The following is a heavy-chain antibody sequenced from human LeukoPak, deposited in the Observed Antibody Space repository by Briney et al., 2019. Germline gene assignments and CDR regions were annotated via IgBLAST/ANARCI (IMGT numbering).Heavy chain of an antibody. CDR1: GYTFTSYY. CDR2: INPNSGGT. V-gene: IGHV1-2*02. CDR3: ARDSGSFRFGWFDP. J-gene: IGHJ5*02. D-gene: IGHD1-26*01. Sequence: ASVKVSCKASGYTFTSYYMHWVRQAPGQGLEWMGWINPNSGGTNYAQKFQGRVTMTRDTSISTAYMELSRLRSDDTAVYYCARDSGSFRFGWFDPWGQGTLVTVSS.